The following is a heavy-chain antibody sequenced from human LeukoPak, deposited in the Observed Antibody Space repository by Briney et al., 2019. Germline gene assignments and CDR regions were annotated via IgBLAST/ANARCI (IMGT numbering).Heavy chain of an antibody. V-gene: IGHV1-18*01. Sequence: GASVKVSCKASGYTFTSYGISWVRQAPGQGLEWMGCISAYNGNTNYAQKLQGRVTMTTDTSTSTAYMELRSLRSDDTAVYYCASLGGYYYDSSGTDAFDIWGQGTMVTVSS. CDR1: GYTFTSYG. CDR2: ISAYNGNT. J-gene: IGHJ3*02. CDR3: ASLGGYYYDSSGTDAFDI. D-gene: IGHD3-22*01.